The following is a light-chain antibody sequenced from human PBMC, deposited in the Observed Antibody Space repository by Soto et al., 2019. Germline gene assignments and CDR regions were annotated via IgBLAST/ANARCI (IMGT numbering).Light chain of an antibody. J-gene: IGKJ5*01. CDR3: QQYNSWPPIT. CDR1: QSVRTK. CDR2: GAS. Sequence: IVMTQSPLSLSVTPGEAATLSCRASQSVRTKLAWYQQKAGQAPRLLIYGASTRATGIPDRFSGSGSGTEFTLTISSLQSEDFAVYYCQQYNSWPPITFGQGTRLEIK. V-gene: IGKV3-15*01.